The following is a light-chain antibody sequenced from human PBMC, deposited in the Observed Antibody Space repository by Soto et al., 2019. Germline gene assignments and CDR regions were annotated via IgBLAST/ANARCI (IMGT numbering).Light chain of an antibody. CDR3: QQSYNIPPIT. Sequence: IQMTQSPSTLSASVGDRVTITCRASQILYNWLAWYQQKPGKAPKLLISGASTLEGGVPSRFSGGGSGTEFTLTISSLQPEDFATYYCQQSYNIPPITFGQGTRLEI. J-gene: IGKJ5*01. CDR1: QILYNW. V-gene: IGKV1-5*01. CDR2: GAS.